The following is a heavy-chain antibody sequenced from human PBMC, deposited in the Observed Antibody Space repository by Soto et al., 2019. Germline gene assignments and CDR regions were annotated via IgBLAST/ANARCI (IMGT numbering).Heavy chain of an antibody. D-gene: IGHD3-22*01. CDR3: ASSASYYYDSSGYSHFDY. Sequence: ASVKVSCKASGGTFSSYAIGWVRQAPGQGLEWMGGIIPIFGTANYAQKFQGRVTITADESTSTAYMELSSLRSEDTAVYYCASSASYYYDSSGYSHFDYWGQGTLVTVSS. CDR1: GGTFSSYA. J-gene: IGHJ4*02. CDR2: IIPIFGTA. V-gene: IGHV1-69*13.